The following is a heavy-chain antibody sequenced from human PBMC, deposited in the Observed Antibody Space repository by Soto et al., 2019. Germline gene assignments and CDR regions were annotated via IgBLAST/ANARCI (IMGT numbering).Heavy chain of an antibody. CDR2: ISGSGSNI. Sequence: GGSLRLSCAASGFTFRTFGMNWVRQAPGKGLEWVSFISGSGSNIYYADSVKGRFTISRDNARNSLFLQMNSLRAEDTAVFYCARGHGMDVWGQGTTVTVSS. CDR3: ARGHGMDV. CDR1: GFTFRTFG. V-gene: IGHV3-21*01. J-gene: IGHJ6*02.